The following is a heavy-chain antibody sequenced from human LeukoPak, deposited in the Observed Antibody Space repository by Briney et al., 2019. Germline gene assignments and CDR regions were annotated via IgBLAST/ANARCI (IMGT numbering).Heavy chain of an antibody. Sequence: EGSLRLSCAASGFTFSSYGMHWVRQAPGEGLERVAFIRYHGRDKYYGDSVKGRFTISRDNSRNTLYLQMDSLRGEDTAVYYCANSPYGDWSFDFWGQGTLVTVSS. D-gene: IGHD4-17*01. J-gene: IGHJ4*02. V-gene: IGHV3-30*02. CDR2: IRYHGRDK. CDR1: GFTFSSYG. CDR3: ANSPYGDWSFDF.